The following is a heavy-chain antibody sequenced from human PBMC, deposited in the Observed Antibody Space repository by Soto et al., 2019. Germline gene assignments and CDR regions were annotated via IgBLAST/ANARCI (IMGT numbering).Heavy chain of an antibody. D-gene: IGHD6-6*01. CDR3: TTAYRGSSDY. CDR2: SKSKTDGGKS. Sequence: GGSLRLSCAASGFTFSNAWMSWVRQAPGKGLEWVGRSKSKTDGGKSDYAAPVKGSFTISRDDSKHTLDLQMNSLKTEETSGDYGTTAYRGSSDYWGQGTLVTVSS. J-gene: IGHJ4*02. V-gene: IGHV3-15*01. CDR1: GFTFSNAW.